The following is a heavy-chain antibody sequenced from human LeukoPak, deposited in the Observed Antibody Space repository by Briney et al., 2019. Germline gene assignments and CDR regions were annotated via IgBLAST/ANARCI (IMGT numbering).Heavy chain of an antibody. V-gene: IGHV4-39*01. CDR3: ARPSRDDPGNWFDP. CDR1: GGSISSSSYY. D-gene: IGHD1-1*01. J-gene: IGHJ5*02. CDR2: IYYSGST. Sequence: SETLSLTCTVSGGSISSSSYYWDWIRQPPGKGLEWIGSIYYSGSTYYNPSLKSRVTISVDTSKNQFSLKLSSVTAADTAVYYCARPSRDDPGNWFDPWGQGTLVTVSS.